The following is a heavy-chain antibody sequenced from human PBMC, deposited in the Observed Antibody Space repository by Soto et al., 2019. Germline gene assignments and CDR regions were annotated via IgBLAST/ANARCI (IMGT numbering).Heavy chain of an antibody. V-gene: IGHV4-30-4*01. CDR2: IYYTGST. CDR3: ARDTGRGLIQGEHYDSSAYRDAFDI. J-gene: IGHJ3*02. D-gene: IGHD3-22*01. Sequence: QVQLQEWGPGLVKPSQTLSLTCTVSGGSISSGDYYWSWIRQPPGKGLEWIRYIYYTGSTYYNPSLNSRVTMSVDTSKSQFSLKLSSVTAADTAVYYCARDTGRGLIQGEHYDSSAYRDAFDIWGQGTMVTVAS. CDR1: GGSISSGDYY.